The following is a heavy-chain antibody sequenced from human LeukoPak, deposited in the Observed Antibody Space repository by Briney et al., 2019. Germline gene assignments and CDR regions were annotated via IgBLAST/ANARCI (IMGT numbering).Heavy chain of an antibody. D-gene: IGHD2-2*01. CDR3: ARHSAAAILPFDY. V-gene: IGHV4-39*01. CDR2: IYYSGST. J-gene: IGHJ4*02. CDR1: GGSISSSSYY. Sequence: SETLSLTCTVSGGSISSSSYYWGWIRQPPGKGLEWVGSIYYSGSTYYNPSLKSRVTISVDTSKNQFSLKLSSVTAADTAVYYCARHSAAAILPFDYWGPGNPGHRLL.